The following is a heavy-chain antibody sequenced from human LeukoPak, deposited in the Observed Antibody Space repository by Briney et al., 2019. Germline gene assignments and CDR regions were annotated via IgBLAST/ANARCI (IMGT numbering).Heavy chain of an antibody. V-gene: IGHV3-30*04. Sequence: PGGSLRLSCGASGFTFSRYAMHWVRQAPGKGLEWVAVTSYDGTYKYYADSVKGRFTISRDNSKNTLYLQMNSLRAEDTAVYYCAKDSGSSGYPRGFDYWGRGILVTVSS. J-gene: IGHJ4*02. CDR2: TSYDGTYK. D-gene: IGHD3-22*01. CDR1: GFTFSRYA. CDR3: AKDSGSSGYPRGFDY.